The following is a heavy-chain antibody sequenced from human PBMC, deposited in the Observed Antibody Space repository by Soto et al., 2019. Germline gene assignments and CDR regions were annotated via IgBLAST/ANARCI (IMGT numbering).Heavy chain of an antibody. CDR1: GFTFSNYW. CDR3: ATDVAYDDFEGRMEN. Sequence: EVQLVESGGGLVQPGGSLRLSCAVSGFTFSNYWMTWVRQAPGKGLEWVANIKQDGTEQYYVDSVRGRFTISRDNAKNSLYLHMNSLRVEDTAVYYCATDVAYDDFEGRMENWGQGTLVTVSS. CDR2: IKQDGTEQ. V-gene: IGHV3-7*01. D-gene: IGHD3-3*01. J-gene: IGHJ4*02.